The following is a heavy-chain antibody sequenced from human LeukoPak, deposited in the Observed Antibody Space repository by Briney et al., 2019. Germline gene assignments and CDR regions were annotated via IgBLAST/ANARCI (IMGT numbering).Heavy chain of an antibody. Sequence: PGGSLRLSCAASGFTFSSYSMYWVRQAPGKGLEWVSSISSSSDYIYYADSVKGRFTISRDNANNLLYLQMSSLRAEGTAVFYCARDLYGDYSFDIWGQGAMVTVSS. D-gene: IGHD4-17*01. CDR1: GFTFSSYS. J-gene: IGHJ3*02. CDR2: ISSSSDYI. CDR3: ARDLYGDYSFDI. V-gene: IGHV3-21*01.